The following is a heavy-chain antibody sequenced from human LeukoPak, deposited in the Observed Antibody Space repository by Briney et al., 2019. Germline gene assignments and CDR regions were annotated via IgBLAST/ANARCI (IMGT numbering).Heavy chain of an antibody. CDR2: TSSSGSTI. Sequence: GGSLRLSCAASGFTFSDYYMRWVRQAPGKGLEWVSYTSSSGSTIYYADSVKGRFTISRDNAKNSLYLQMNSLSAEDTAVYYCARLVDYGGNFFDYWGQGTLVTVSS. J-gene: IGHJ4*02. CDR3: ARLVDYGGNFFDY. D-gene: IGHD4-23*01. CDR1: GFTFSDYY. V-gene: IGHV3-11*01.